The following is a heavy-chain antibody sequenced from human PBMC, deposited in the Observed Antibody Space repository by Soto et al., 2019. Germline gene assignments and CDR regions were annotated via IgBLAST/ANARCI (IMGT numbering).Heavy chain of an antibody. D-gene: IGHD5-12*01. CDR1: GGSISSYY. J-gene: IGHJ6*03. Sequence: ASETLSLTCTVSGGSISSYYWSWIRQPPGKGLEWIGYIYYSGSTNYNPSLKSRVTISVDTSKNQFSLKLSSVTAADTAVYYCASNIVATISGYYYMDVWGKGTTVTVSS. CDR2: IYYSGST. V-gene: IGHV4-59*01. CDR3: ASNIVATISGYYYMDV.